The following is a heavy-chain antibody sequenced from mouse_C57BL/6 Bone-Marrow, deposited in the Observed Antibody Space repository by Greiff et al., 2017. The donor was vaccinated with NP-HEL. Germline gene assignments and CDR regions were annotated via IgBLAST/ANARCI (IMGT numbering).Heavy chain of an antibody. V-gene: IGHV1-76*01. CDR2: IYPGSGNT. D-gene: IGHD1-1*01. Sequence: VKLQESGAELVRPGASVKLSCKASGYTFTDYYINWVKQRPGQGLEWIARIYPGSGNTYYNEKFKGKATLTAEKSSSTAYMQLSSLTSEDSAVYFCAREVKPYYYGSSYVWGTGTTVTVSS. CDR1: GYTFTDYY. J-gene: IGHJ1*03. CDR3: AREVKPYYYGSSYV.